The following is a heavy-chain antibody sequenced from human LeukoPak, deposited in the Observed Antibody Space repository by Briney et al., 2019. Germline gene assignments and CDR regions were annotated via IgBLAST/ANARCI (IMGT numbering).Heavy chain of an antibody. CDR1: GGTFSSYA. D-gene: IGHD2-2*02. Sequence: GASVKVSCKASGGTFSSYAISWVRQAPGQGLEWMGGIIPIFGTANYAQKFQGRVTITADESTSTAYMELSSLRSEDTAAYYCASYIPSEREYFDYWGQGTLVTVSS. J-gene: IGHJ4*02. CDR2: IIPIFGTA. CDR3: ASYIPSEREYFDY. V-gene: IGHV1-69*01.